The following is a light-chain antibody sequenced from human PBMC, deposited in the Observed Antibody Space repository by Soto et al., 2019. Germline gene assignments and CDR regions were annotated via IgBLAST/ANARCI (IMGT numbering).Light chain of an antibody. V-gene: IGKV1-17*02. J-gene: IGKJ2*01. CDR3: QQLHSYPYT. CDR2: AAS. CDR1: QSISSY. Sequence: DIQMTQSPSSLSASVGDRVTITCRASQSISSYLNWYQQKPGKAPKLLIYAASSLQSGVPGRFSGSGSETEFTLTISNLQPEDLATYYCQQLHSYPYTFGQGTKLEIK.